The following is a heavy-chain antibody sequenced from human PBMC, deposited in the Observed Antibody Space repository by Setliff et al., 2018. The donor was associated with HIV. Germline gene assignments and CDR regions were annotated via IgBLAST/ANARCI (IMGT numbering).Heavy chain of an antibody. CDR2: IIPIFGTA. CDR3: ARDRMGGYFTFDY. V-gene: IGHV1-69*05. Sequence: SVKVSCKASKYTFTDYYMHWVQQTPGQGLEWMGGIIPIFGTANYAQKFQGRVTITTDESTSTAYMELSSLSSEDTAVYYCARDRMGGYFTFDYWGQGTLVTVSS. CDR1: KYTFTDYY. D-gene: IGHD3-3*01. J-gene: IGHJ4*02.